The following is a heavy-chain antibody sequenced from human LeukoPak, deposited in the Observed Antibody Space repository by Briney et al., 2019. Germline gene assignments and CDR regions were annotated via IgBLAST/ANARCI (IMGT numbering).Heavy chain of an antibody. CDR3: ARGVVACPN. D-gene: IGHD2-21*01. CDR2: INPSGGST. J-gene: IGHJ4*02. V-gene: IGHV1-46*01. Sequence: ASVKVSCKASGYTFTNYYIHWVRQAPGQGLECMGIINPSGGSTSYAQKFQGRVTMTRDTSVNTAYIEVSRLTSDDTAVYFCARGVVACPNWGQGTLVTVSS. CDR1: GYTFTNYY.